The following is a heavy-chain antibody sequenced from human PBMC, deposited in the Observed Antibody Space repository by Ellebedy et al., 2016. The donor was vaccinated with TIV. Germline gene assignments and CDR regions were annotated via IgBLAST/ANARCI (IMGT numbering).Heavy chain of an antibody. V-gene: IGHV3-11*01. CDR1: GFIFSDHY. Sequence: GESLKISXAASGFIFSDHYMSWIRQAPGKGLEWISYISSSGSHIDYADSLKGRFTISRDNAKNTLFLHMNTLRAEDTAVYYCARDYRWHFDSWGQGTLVTVSS. CDR2: ISSSGSHI. J-gene: IGHJ4*02. D-gene: IGHD2-8*02. CDR3: ARDYRWHFDS.